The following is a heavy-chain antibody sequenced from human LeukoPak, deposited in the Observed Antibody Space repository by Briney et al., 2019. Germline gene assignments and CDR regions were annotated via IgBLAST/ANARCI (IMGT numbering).Heavy chain of an antibody. Sequence: SETLSLTCTVSGGSISSYYWSWIRQPPGKGLEWIGYIYYSGSTNYNPSLKSRVTISVDTSKNQFSLKLSSVTAADTAVYYCARFSSSWYSGYFQHWGQGTLVTVSS. J-gene: IGHJ1*01. D-gene: IGHD6-13*01. CDR2: IYYSGST. CDR3: ARFSSSWYSGYFQH. CDR1: GGSISSYY. V-gene: IGHV4-59*12.